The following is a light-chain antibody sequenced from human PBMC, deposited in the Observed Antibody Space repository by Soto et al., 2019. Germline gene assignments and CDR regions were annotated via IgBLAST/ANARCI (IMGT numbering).Light chain of an antibody. J-gene: IGLJ1*01. Sequence: QSVLTQPASVSGSPGQSITISCTGTSSDVGGYNYVSWYQQHPGKAPKVIVYDVSNRPSGVSDRFSGSKSGNTASLTISGLQAEDEADYHCISYKSTPSYVFGTGTKVTVL. CDR1: SSDVGGYNY. CDR2: DVS. CDR3: ISYKSTPSYV. V-gene: IGLV2-14*01.